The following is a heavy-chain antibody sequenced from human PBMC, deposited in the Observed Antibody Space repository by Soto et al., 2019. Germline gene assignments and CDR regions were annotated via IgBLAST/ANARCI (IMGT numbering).Heavy chain of an antibody. CDR1: GFTFSSYA. J-gene: IGHJ4*02. Sequence: GGSLRLSCAASGFTFSSYAMSWVRQAPGKGLEWVSAISGSGGSTYYADSVKGRFTISRDNSKNTLYLQMNSLRAEDTAVYYCAKDFWEDYDFWSGYTRYLDYWGQGTLVTVSS. V-gene: IGHV3-23*01. CDR3: AKDFWEDYDFWSGYTRYLDY. CDR2: ISGSGGST. D-gene: IGHD3-3*01.